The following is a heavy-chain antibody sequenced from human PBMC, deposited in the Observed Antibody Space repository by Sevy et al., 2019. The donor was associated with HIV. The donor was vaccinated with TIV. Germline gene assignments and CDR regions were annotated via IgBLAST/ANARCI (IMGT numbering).Heavy chain of an antibody. D-gene: IGHD3-10*01. Sequence: GGSLRLSCVTSGFTFRTSGMHWVRQSPGKGLEWVAVISYDEAHKNYADSVKGRFSVSKDNSKNTLYLERSSLRTEETAVYYCAKDCSAGVTKFRGAYRARGDCFDYWGQGTQVTVSS. CDR1: GFTFRTSG. CDR3: AKDCSAGVTKFRGAYRARGDCFDY. V-gene: IGHV3-30*18. CDR2: ISYDEAHK. J-gene: IGHJ4*02.